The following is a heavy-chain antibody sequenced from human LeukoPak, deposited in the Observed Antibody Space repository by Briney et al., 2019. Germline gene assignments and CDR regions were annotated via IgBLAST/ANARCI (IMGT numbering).Heavy chain of an antibody. V-gene: IGHV3-33*01. D-gene: IGHD3-22*01. CDR3: ARDPDYYDSSGYY. Sequence: GGSLRLSCAASGFAFSSYGMHWVRQAPGKGLEWVAVIWYDGSNKYYADSVKGRFTISRDNAKNSLYLQMNSLRAEDTAVYYCARDPDYYDSSGYYWGQGTLVTVSS. J-gene: IGHJ4*02. CDR2: IWYDGSNK. CDR1: GFAFSSYG.